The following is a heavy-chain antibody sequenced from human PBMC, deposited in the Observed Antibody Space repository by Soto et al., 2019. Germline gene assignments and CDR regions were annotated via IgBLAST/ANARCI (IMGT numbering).Heavy chain of an antibody. CDR3: AQAVADRASWYSY. V-gene: IGHV3-11*05. J-gene: IGHJ4*02. Sequence: QVQLVESGGALVKPGGSLRLSCAASGFTFSDYYMNWFRQAPGKGLEYVSYIGTSSSNTNYADSVKGRFTISRDNAKNTLYLQMSSLRAEDTAVYYCAQAVADRASWYSYWGQGTLVTVSS. CDR2: IGTSSSNT. CDR1: GFTFSDYY. D-gene: IGHD6-13*01.